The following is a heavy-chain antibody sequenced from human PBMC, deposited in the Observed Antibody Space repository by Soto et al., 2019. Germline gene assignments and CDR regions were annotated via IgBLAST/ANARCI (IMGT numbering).Heavy chain of an antibody. CDR3: ARDYFDSSDYTTNWFDP. J-gene: IGHJ5*02. D-gene: IGHD3-22*01. CDR1: GDSISNSRFY. Sequence: SETLSLTCSVSGDSISNSRFYWAWIRQPPGEGLEWIGSIYHTGNAYYNPSLKSRVTIFVDTSKNQLSLKLTSVTAADTALYYCARDYFDSSDYTTNWFDPWGKGTLVTVSS. V-gene: IGHV4-39*01. CDR2: IYHTGNA.